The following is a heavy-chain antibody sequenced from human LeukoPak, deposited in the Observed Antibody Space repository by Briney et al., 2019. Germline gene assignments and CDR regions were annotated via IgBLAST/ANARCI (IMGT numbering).Heavy chain of an antibody. CDR3: ARKYDSSGLANALDI. CDR2: MHHSGNT. Sequence: PSETLSLTCTVSGASITDYYWAWIRQFPGGGLEWIGYMHHSGNTRYNPSLQSRLMTSVDTSKNQLSLKLSSVTAADTAVYYCARKYDSSGLANALDIWGQGTLVTVSS. J-gene: IGHJ3*02. V-gene: IGHV4-59*08. D-gene: IGHD6-19*01. CDR1: GASITDYY.